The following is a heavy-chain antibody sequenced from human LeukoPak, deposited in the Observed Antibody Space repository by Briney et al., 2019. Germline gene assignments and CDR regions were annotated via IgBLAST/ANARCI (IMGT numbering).Heavy chain of an antibody. CDR1: GFTFSSYG. V-gene: IGHV3-33*01. Sequence: PGGSLRLSCAASGFTFSSYGMHWVRQAPGKGLEGGAVIWYDGSNKYYADSVKGRFTISRDNSKNTLYLQMNSLRADDTAVYYCARAEGANTKAGLFDPWGQGTLVTVSS. CDR2: IWYDGSNK. CDR3: ARAEGANTKAGLFDP. J-gene: IGHJ5*02. D-gene: IGHD1/OR15-1a*01.